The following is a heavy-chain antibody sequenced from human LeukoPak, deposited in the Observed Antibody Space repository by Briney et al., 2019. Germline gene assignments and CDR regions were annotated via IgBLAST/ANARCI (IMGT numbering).Heavy chain of an antibody. CDR1: GGSFSGYY. D-gene: IGHD2-15*01. J-gene: IGHJ4*02. Sequence: SETLSLTCAVYGGSFSGYYWSWIRQPPGKGLEWIGEINHSGSTNYNPSLKSRVTISVDTSKNRFSLKLSSVTAADTAVYYCARSGRDAFDYWGQGTLVTVSS. CDR2: INHSGST. CDR3: ARSGRDAFDY. V-gene: IGHV4-34*01.